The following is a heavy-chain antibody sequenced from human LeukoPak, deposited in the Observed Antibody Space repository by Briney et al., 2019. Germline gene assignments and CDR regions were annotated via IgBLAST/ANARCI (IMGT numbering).Heavy chain of an antibody. CDR2: IKSDGSST. D-gene: IGHD6-25*01. Sequence: GGSLRLSCAASGFTFDDYGMHWVRQAPGKGLVWVSRIKSDGSSTSYADSVKGRFTISRDNAKNTLYLQMNSLRAEDTAVYYCARRSAAKDAFDIWGQGTMVTVSS. CDR1: GFTFDDYG. V-gene: IGHV3-74*01. CDR3: ARRSAAKDAFDI. J-gene: IGHJ3*02.